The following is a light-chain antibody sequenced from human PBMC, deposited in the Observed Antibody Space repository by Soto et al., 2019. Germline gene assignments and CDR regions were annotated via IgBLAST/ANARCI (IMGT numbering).Light chain of an antibody. CDR1: QCLVYSDGIAY. CDR3: MQATHWPIT. J-gene: IGKJ5*01. CDR2: KVS. Sequence: DAVLTQSPLSLPVTPRQPASISCRSNQCLVYSDGIAYFSWFQQRPGRSPRRLIYKVSNRDSGVPARFSGSGSGTDFALKISRVEADDVGVYYCMQATHWPITFGQGTRLEIK. V-gene: IGKV2-30*01.